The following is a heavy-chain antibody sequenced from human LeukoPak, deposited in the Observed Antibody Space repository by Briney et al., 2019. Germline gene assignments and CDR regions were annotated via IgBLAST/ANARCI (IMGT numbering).Heavy chain of an antibody. D-gene: IGHD1-26*01. J-gene: IGHJ6*03. Sequence: SETLSLTCAVYGGSFSGYYWSWIRQPPGKGLEWIGEINHSGSTNYNPSLKSRVTISVDTSKNQFSLKLSSVTAAETAVYYCARARYREINYAYAGGFYYMDVWGKGTTVTVSS. CDR3: ARARYREINYAYAGGFYYMDV. V-gene: IGHV4-34*01. CDR2: INHSGST. CDR1: GGSFSGYY.